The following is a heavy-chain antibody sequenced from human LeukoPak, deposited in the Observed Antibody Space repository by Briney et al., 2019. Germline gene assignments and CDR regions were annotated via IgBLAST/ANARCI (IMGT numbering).Heavy chain of an antibody. CDR3: AGVTTHYYYYMDV. CDR2: IKEDGSDK. Sequence: GGSLRLSCAASGFIFSSYWMAWVRQAPGKGLEWVANIKEDGSDKNYVDSVKGRFTISRDNAKNSLYLQMNSLRAEDTAVYYCAGVTTHYYYYMDVWGKGTTVTISS. D-gene: IGHD4-17*01. J-gene: IGHJ6*03. V-gene: IGHV3-7*03. CDR1: GFIFSSYW.